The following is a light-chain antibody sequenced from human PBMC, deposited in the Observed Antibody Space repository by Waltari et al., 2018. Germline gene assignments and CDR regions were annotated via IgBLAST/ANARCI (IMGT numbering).Light chain of an antibody. CDR2: ENT. CDR3: GTWDSSLSGAV. V-gene: IGLV1-51*02. Sequence: QSVLTQPPSVSAAPGQRVTISCSGGSSNIGNNYVSWYRQFPGTAPKLLMYENTGRPSGIPCRFSGSKSGTSATLDITGLQAGDEADYYCGTWDSSLSGAVFGGGTHLTVL. J-gene: IGLJ7*01. CDR1: SSNIGNNY.